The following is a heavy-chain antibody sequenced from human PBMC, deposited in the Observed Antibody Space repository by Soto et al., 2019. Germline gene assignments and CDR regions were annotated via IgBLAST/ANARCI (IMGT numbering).Heavy chain of an antibody. CDR2: INPKSGDT. CDR3: ARGGTIRQTTFALVIVGRFDP. J-gene: IGHJ5*02. Sequence: QVQLVQSGAEVKKPGASVRVSCTTSGYSLTGYYLHWVRQAPGQGLEWMGRINPKSGDTDYAQKFQGWATITTDTSINTAYMDVTRLTSSDTAIYYCARGGTIRQTTFALVIVGRFDPWGQGTLVTVSS. D-gene: IGHD3-3*01. V-gene: IGHV1-2*04. CDR1: GYSLTGYY.